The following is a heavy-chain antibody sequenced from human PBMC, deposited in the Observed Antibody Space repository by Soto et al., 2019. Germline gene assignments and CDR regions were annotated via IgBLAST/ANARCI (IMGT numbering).Heavy chain of an antibody. D-gene: IGHD3-3*01. V-gene: IGHV3-73*02. CDR2: IRSKANSYAT. CDR3: TTDYDFWSGYWPTYYGMDV. Sequence: EVQLVESGGGLVQPGGSLKLSCAASGFTFRGSAMHWVRQASGKGREWVGRIRSKANSYATAYAASVKGRFTISRDDSKNKAYLQMNSLKTEDTAVYYCTTDYDFWSGYWPTYYGMDVWRQGTTVTVSS. J-gene: IGHJ6*02. CDR1: GFTFRGSA.